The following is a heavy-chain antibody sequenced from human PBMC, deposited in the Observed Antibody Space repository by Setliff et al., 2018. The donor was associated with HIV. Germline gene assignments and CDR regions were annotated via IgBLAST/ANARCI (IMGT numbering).Heavy chain of an antibody. CDR1: GASINSNNW. CDR2: IYHSGST. J-gene: IGHJ4*02. CDR3: ARQGYYYDNSGYFTI. D-gene: IGHD3-22*01. V-gene: IGHV4-4*02. Sequence: SETLSLTCTVSGASINSNNWWSWVRQPPGKGLEWIGEIYHSGSTNSNPSLRSRVTISVDKSKNQLSLKLSSVTAADTAVYYCARQGYYYDNSGYFTIWGQGTLVTVSS.